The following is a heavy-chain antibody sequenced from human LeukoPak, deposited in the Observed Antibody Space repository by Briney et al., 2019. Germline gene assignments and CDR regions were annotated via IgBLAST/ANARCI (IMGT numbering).Heavy chain of an antibody. J-gene: IGHJ3*02. Sequence: APVKVSCKASGYTFTSYGISWVRQAPGQGLEWMGWISAYNGNTNYAQKLQGRVTMTTDTSTSTAYMELRSLRSDDTAVYYCAREREYYDILTGYQIDAFDIWGQGTMVTVSS. CDR3: AREREYYDILTGYQIDAFDI. CDR1: GYTFTSYG. D-gene: IGHD3-9*01. CDR2: ISAYNGNT. V-gene: IGHV1-18*01.